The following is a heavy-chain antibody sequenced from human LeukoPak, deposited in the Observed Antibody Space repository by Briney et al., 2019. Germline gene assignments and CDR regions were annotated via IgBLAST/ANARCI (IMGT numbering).Heavy chain of an antibody. Sequence: SETLSLTCTVSGGSISSSSYYWGWIRQPPGKGLEWIGSIYYSGSTYYNPSLKSRVTISVDTSKNQSSLKLSSVTAADTAVYYCASFYGSGTHGFDYWGQGTLVTVSS. CDR3: ASFYGSGTHGFDY. CDR1: GGSISSSSYY. V-gene: IGHV4-39*07. J-gene: IGHJ4*02. D-gene: IGHD3-10*01. CDR2: IYYSGST.